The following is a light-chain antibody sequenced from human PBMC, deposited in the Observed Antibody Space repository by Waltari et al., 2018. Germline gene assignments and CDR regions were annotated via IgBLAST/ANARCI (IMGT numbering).Light chain of an antibody. CDR2: NNS. Sequence: QSVLTQPPSASGTPGQRVPISCSGSSSNIGTGAVKWYQQLPGTAPKLLNCNNSQRPSGVPDRFSGSGSGTSASLAISGLQSEDEAEYYCVAWDDSLNGPWVFGGGTKLTVL. CDR3: VAWDDSLNGPWV. J-gene: IGLJ3*02. CDR1: SSNIGTGA. V-gene: IGLV1-44*01.